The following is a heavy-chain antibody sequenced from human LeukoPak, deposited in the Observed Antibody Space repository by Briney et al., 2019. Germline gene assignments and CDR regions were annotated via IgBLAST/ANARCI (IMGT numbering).Heavy chain of an antibody. CDR1: GGSISSGGYY. CDR3: ARKVGASGWLDY. D-gene: IGHD6-19*01. J-gene: IGHJ4*02. CDR2: IYHSGST. Sequence: PSQTLSLTCTVSGGSISSGGYYWSWIRQPPGKGLEWIGYIYHSGSTYYNPSLKSRVTISVDRSKNQFSLKLSSVTAADTAVYYCARKVGASGWLDYWGQGTLVTVSS. V-gene: IGHV4-30-2*01.